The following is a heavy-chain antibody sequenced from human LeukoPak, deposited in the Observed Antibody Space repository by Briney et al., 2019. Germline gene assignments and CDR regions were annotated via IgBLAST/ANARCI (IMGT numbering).Heavy chain of an antibody. Sequence: SVKVSCKASGYTFTGYYMHWVRQAPGQGLEWMGGIIPIFGTANYAQKFQGRVTITADESTSTAYMELSSLRSEDTAVYYCARVYDFWSGYPIEGFDYWGQGTLVTVSS. J-gene: IGHJ4*02. CDR3: ARVYDFWSGYPIEGFDY. V-gene: IGHV1-69*13. CDR2: IIPIFGTA. CDR1: GYTFTGYY. D-gene: IGHD3-3*01.